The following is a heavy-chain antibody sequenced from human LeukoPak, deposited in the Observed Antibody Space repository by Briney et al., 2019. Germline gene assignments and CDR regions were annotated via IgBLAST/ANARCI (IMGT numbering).Heavy chain of an antibody. J-gene: IGHJ4*02. V-gene: IGHV1-2*02. CDR1: RYTFTGYY. CDR3: ARQNSSGWYYFDY. D-gene: IGHD6-19*01. CDR2: INPNSGGT. Sequence: ASVKVSCKASRYTFTGYYMHWVRQAPGQGLEWIGWINPNSGGTNYAQKFQGRVTMTRDTSISTAYMELSRLRSDDTAVYYCARQNSSGWYYFDYWGQGTLVTVSS.